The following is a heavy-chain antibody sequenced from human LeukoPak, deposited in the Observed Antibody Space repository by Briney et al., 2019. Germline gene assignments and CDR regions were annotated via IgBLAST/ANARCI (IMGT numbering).Heavy chain of an antibody. CDR2: INHSGST. CDR1: GGSFSGYY. V-gene: IGHV4-34*01. D-gene: IGHD2-15*01. Sequence: SETLSLTCAVYGGSFSGYYWSWIRQPPGKGLEWIGEINHSGSTNYNPSLKSRVTISVDTSKNQFSLKLSSVTAADTAVYYRARRIRRISDPWGQGTLVTVSS. J-gene: IGHJ5*02. CDR3: ARRIRRISDP.